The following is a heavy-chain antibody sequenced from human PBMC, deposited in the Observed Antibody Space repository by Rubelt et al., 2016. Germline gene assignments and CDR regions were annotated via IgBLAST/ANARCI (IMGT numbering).Heavy chain of an antibody. CDR1: GFTFSTYS. J-gene: IGHJ5*02. V-gene: IGHV3-21*01. CDR3: ARLDFWSAYQFDP. D-gene: IGHD3-3*01. Sequence: LVESGGGLVKPGGSLRLSCAASGFTFSTYSINWVRQAPGKGLEWVSSISSSSSYIYYADSVKGRFTISRDNAKNSLYLQMNSLRAEDTAVYYCARLDFWSAYQFDPWGQGTLVTVSS. CDR2: ISSSSSYI.